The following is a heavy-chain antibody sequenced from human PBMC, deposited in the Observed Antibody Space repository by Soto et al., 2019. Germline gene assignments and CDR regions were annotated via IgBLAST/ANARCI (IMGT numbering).Heavy chain of an antibody. V-gene: IGHV1-69*13. CDR3: ARGGLTMIVVVPNWFDP. Sequence: SVKVSCKASGGTFSSYAISWVRQAPGQGLEWMGGSIPIFGTSNYAQKFQGRVTITADESTSTAYMELSSLRSEDTAVYYCARGGLTMIVVVPNWFDPWGQGTLVTVSS. D-gene: IGHD3-22*01. J-gene: IGHJ5*02. CDR1: GGTFSSYA. CDR2: SIPIFGTS.